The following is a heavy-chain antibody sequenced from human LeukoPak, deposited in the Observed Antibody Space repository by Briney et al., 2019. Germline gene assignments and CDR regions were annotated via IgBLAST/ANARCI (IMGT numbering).Heavy chain of an antibody. CDR2: MNPNSGNT. Sequence: AASVKVSCKASGYTFTSYDINWVRQATGQGLEWMGWMNPNSGNTGYAQKFQGRVTMTRNTSISTAYMELSSLRSEDTAVYYCARVQRFRGTSYYDILTGYSSRHGYYFDYWGQGTLVTVSS. CDR1: GYTFTSYD. J-gene: IGHJ4*02. CDR3: ARVQRFRGTSYYDILTGYSSRHGYYFDY. D-gene: IGHD3-9*01. V-gene: IGHV1-8*01.